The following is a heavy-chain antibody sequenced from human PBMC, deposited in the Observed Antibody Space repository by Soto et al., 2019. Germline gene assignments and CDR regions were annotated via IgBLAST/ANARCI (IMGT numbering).Heavy chain of an antibody. Sequence: QVQLVESGGGVVQPGRSLRLSCAASGFTFSSYGMHWVRQAPGKGLEWVAVIWYDGSNKYYADSVKGRFTISRDNSKNTLYLQMNSLRAEDTAVYYCASDAAARPNELYYYYYYMDVWGKGTTVTVSS. CDR2: IWYDGSNK. V-gene: IGHV3-33*01. J-gene: IGHJ6*03. D-gene: IGHD6-13*01. CDR1: GFTFSSYG. CDR3: ASDAAARPNELYYYYYYMDV.